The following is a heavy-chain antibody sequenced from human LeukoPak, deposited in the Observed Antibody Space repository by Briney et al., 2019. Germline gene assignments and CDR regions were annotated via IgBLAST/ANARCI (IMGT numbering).Heavy chain of an antibody. Sequence: GASVKVSCKASGGTFSSYAISWVRQAPGQGLEWMGWINPKTGGITYSQKFKGRVTMTRDTSLNTAHMEVTGLTFGDTAVYYCAREWGPNYVQGWFDPWGQGTLVSVSS. CDR3: AREWGPNYVQGWFDP. J-gene: IGHJ5*02. CDR1: GGTFSSYA. CDR2: INPKTGGI. D-gene: IGHD3-10*02. V-gene: IGHV1-2*02.